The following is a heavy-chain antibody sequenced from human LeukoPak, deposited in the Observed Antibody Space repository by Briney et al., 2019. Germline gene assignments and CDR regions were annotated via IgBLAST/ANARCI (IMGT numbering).Heavy chain of an antibody. J-gene: IGHJ6*03. CDR2: IIPIFGTA. V-gene: IGHV1-69*05. D-gene: IGHD5-12*01. CDR3: ARDRSGYGHYYYYYYMDV. Sequence: SVKVSCKASGYTFTGYYMHWVRQAPGQGLEWMGGIIPIFGTANYAQKFQGRVTITTDESTSTAYMELSSLRSEDTAVYYCARDRSGYGHYYYYYYMDVWGKGTTVTVSS. CDR1: GYTFTGYY.